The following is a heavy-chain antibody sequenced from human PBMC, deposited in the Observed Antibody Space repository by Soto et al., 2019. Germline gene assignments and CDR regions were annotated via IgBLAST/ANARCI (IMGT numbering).Heavy chain of an antibody. CDR3: ATMDTSASFSLPWDY. J-gene: IGHJ4*02. D-gene: IGHD3-22*01. CDR2: MYHSGST. CDR1: GGSISSSNYF. Sequence: QLQLQESGPGLVKPSETLSLTCTVSGGSISSSNYFWGWIRQSPGKGLEWIGGMYHSGSTYYDPSLESRVTISLDTSKNQASLKLSSVTAADTAVYYCATMDTSASFSLPWDYWGQGTLVIVSS. V-gene: IGHV4-39*01.